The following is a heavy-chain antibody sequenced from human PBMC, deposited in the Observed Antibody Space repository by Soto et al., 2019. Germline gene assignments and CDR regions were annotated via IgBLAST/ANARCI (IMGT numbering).Heavy chain of an antibody. CDR2: IYPGDSDT. V-gene: IGHV5-51*01. CDR1: GYSFTSYW. J-gene: IGHJ5*02. CDR3: ARHGEGYSSGWYGDEGDWFLFDP. D-gene: IGHD6-19*01. Sequence: PGESLKISCKGSGYSFTSYWIGWVRQMPGKGLEWMGIIYPGDSDTRYSPSFQGQVTISADKSISTAYLQWSSLKASDTAMYYCARHGEGYSSGWYGDEGDWFLFDPWGQGTLVTVSS.